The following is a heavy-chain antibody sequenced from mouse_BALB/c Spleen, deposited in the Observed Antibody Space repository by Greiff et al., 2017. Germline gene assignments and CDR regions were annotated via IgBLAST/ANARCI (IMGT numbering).Heavy chain of an antibody. J-gene: IGHJ2*01. V-gene: IGHV7-3*02. Sequence: EVQGVESGGGLVQPGGSLRLSCATSGFTFTDYYMSWVRQPPGKALEWLGFIRNKANGYTTEYSASVKGRFTISRDNSQSILYLQMNTLRAEDSATYYCARADPYYCDYWGQGTTLTVSS. CDR2: IRNKANGYTT. CDR3: ARADPYYCDY. CDR1: GFTFTDYY.